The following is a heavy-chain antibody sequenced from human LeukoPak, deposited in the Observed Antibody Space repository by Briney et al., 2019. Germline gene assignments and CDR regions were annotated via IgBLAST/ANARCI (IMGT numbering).Heavy chain of an antibody. J-gene: IGHJ6*03. CDR1: GFTFSTYS. V-gene: IGHV3-48*01. CDR2: ISSSSSTV. D-gene: IGHD2-15*01. CDR3: ARGYCSGGSCYSGFMAQHYYYYYMDV. Sequence: GGSLRLSCAASGFTFSTYSMNWVRQAPGKGLEWVSYISSSSSTVYYADSVKGRFTISRDNGKNSLYLQMNSLRAEDTAVYYCARGYCSGGSCYSGFMAQHYYYYYMDVWGKGTTVTVSS.